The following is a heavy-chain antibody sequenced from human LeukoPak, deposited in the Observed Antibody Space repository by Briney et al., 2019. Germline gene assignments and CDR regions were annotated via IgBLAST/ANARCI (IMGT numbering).Heavy chain of an antibody. Sequence: SVKVSCKASGGTFSSYAISWVRQAPGQGLEWMGGIIPIFGTANYAQKFQGRVTITADKSTSTAYMELSSLRSEDTAVYYCARAYSSGRPDAFDIWGQGTMVTVSS. J-gene: IGHJ3*02. V-gene: IGHV1-69*06. CDR3: ARAYSSGRPDAFDI. CDR2: IIPIFGTA. D-gene: IGHD6-19*01. CDR1: GGTFSSYA.